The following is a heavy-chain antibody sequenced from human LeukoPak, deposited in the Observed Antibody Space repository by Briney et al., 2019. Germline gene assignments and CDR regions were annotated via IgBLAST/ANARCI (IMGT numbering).Heavy chain of an antibody. CDR1: GGSISGYY. CDR2: IYYSGTT. Sequence: SETLSLTCTVSGGSISGYYWSWIRQPPGKGPEWIGYIYYSGTTNYNPSLKSRVTMSVDTSKNQFSLKLSSVTAADTAVYYCARDKEMATIYYYYYYMDVWGKGTTVTVSS. D-gene: IGHD5-24*01. CDR3: ARDKEMATIYYYYYYMDV. V-gene: IGHV4-59*12. J-gene: IGHJ6*03.